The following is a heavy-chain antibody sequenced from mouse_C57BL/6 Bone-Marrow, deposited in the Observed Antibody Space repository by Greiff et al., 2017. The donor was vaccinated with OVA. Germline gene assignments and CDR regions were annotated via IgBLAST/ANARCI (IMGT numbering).Heavy chain of an antibody. CDR3: VRHYYGSSFAY. CDR1: GFSFNTYA. CDR2: IRSKSNNYAT. J-gene: IGHJ3*01. Sequence: EVQLVESGGGLVQPKGSLKLSCAASGFSFNTYAMNWVRQAPGQGLEWVARIRSKSNNYATYYADSVKDRFTISRDDSESMLYLQMNNLKTEDTAMYYCVRHYYGSSFAYWGQGTLVTVSA. V-gene: IGHV10-1*01. D-gene: IGHD1-1*01.